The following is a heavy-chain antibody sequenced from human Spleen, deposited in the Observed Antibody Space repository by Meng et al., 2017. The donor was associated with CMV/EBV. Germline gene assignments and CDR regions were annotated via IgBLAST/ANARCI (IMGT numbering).Heavy chain of an antibody. D-gene: IGHD3-22*01. Sequence: VQLQQSGPGLRKPSDTLSLTCAGSGYSISSTNWWGWIRQPPGKGLEWIGYIYYSGSTSYNPSLKSRVTMSVDTSKNQFSLNLNSVTAVDTAVYYCARNVPGTSAYYDWGQGTLVTVSS. CDR3: ARNVPGTSAYYD. V-gene: IGHV4-28*01. J-gene: IGHJ4*02. CDR2: IYYSGST. CDR1: GYSISSTNW.